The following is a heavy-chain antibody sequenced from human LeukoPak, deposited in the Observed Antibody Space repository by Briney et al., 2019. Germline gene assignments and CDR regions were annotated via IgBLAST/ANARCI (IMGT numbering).Heavy chain of an antibody. Sequence: GGSLRLSCSASGFTFSSYAMHWVRQAPGKGLEYVSAISSNGGSTYYADSVKGRFTFSRDNSKNTLHLQMNSLRAEDTAVYYCTKDHGFYSSGWHPLFDHWGQGTLVTVTP. J-gene: IGHJ4*02. CDR1: GFTFSSYA. CDR2: ISSNGGST. V-gene: IGHV3-64*04. CDR3: TKDHGFYSSGWHPLFDH. D-gene: IGHD6-19*01.